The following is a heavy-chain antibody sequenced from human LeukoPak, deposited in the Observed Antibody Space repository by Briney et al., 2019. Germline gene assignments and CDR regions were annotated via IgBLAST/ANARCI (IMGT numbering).Heavy chain of an antibody. CDR1: GFTLSSYA. CDR3: AKVPGAAAGIGFDY. Sequence: PGGSLRLSCAASGFTLSSYAMSWARQAPGKGLEWVSAISGSGGSTYYADSVKGRFTISRDNSKNTLYLQMNSLRAEDTAVYYCAKVPGAAAGIGFDYWGQGTLVTVSS. V-gene: IGHV3-23*01. D-gene: IGHD6-13*01. J-gene: IGHJ4*02. CDR2: ISGSGGST.